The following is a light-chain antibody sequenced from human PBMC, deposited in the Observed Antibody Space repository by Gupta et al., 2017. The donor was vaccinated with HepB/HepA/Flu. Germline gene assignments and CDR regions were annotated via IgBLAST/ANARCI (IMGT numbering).Light chain of an antibody. CDR1: QTLTNNY. J-gene: IGKJ4*01. CDR2: GAS. CDR3: QHEDNTFVT. Sequence: DIVLTQSPGTLSLSPGERATLSCRASQTLTNNYLAWYQQKPGQAPSLLIYGASRRATGIPDRFGGSGYGTEFTLTISRREPEDFAVYYCQHEDNTFVTFGRGTKVDI. V-gene: IGKV3-20*01.